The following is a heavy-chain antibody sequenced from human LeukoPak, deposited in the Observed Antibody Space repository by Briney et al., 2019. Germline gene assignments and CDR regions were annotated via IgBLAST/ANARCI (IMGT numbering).Heavy chain of an antibody. Sequence: GGSLRLSCAASGFTFSSSSMSWVRQAPGKGLEWVSVISGSGGSTDYADSVKGRFTISRDNSKNTLYLQMNSLRAEDTAVYYCAKGSGWYVWGQGTLVTVSS. CDR3: AKGSGWYV. V-gene: IGHV3-23*01. D-gene: IGHD6-19*01. CDR1: GFTFSSSS. J-gene: IGHJ4*02. CDR2: ISGSGGST.